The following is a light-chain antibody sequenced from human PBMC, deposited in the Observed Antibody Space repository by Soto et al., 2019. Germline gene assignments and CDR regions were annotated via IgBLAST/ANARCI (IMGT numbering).Light chain of an antibody. CDR1: QSVSSN. Sequence: EIVLTQSPATLSSFPGDRVTLSCRASQSVSSNLAWYQQKPGQAPRLLIYGASTRATGIPARFSGSGSGTEFTLTINSLQSEDFAVYYCQQYNNWPPWTFSQGTKVDSK. CDR2: GAS. CDR3: QQYNNWPPWT. V-gene: IGKV3-15*01. J-gene: IGKJ1*01.